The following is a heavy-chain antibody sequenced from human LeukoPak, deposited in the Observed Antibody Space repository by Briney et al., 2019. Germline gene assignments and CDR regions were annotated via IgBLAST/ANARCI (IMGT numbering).Heavy chain of an antibody. V-gene: IGHV4-59*01. CDR3: ARDLRSSDYYYGSDNWFDP. J-gene: IGHJ5*02. Sequence: SESLSLTCTVSGGSISRSYWSWMREPAGKGPEWIGYIYYSGSTNYNPSLKSRVTISVDTSKNQFSLKLSSVTAADTAVYYCARDLRSSDYYYGSDNWFDPWGQGTLVTVSS. CDR1: GGSISRSY. CDR2: IYYSGST. D-gene: IGHD3-10*01.